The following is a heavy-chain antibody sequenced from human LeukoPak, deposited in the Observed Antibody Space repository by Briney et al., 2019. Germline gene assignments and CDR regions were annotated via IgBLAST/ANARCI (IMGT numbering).Heavy chain of an antibody. J-gene: IGHJ3*02. D-gene: IGHD3-10*01. Sequence: PSETLSLTCTVSGGSISSYYWSWIRQPAGKGLEWIGRIYTSGSTNYNPSLKSRVTMSVDTSKHQFSLKLSSVTAADTAVYYCARDRGLLWFGELLFYDAFDIWGQGTMVTVSS. CDR3: ARDRGLLWFGELLFYDAFDI. V-gene: IGHV4-4*07. CDR2: IYTSGST. CDR1: GGSISSYY.